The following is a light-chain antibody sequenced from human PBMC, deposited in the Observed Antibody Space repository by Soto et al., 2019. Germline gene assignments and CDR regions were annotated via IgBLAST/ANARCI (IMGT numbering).Light chain of an antibody. V-gene: IGLV2-11*01. CDR2: DVT. J-gene: IGLJ1*01. Sequence: QSALTQPRSVSGSPGQSVTISCTGPSSDVGRYDYVSWYQQHPGKAPKLIIYDVTERPAGVPDRFSGSKSGNTASLTISGLQAEDEADYSCCSFAGSFSYVFGGGTKVTVL. CDR1: SSDVGRYDY. CDR3: CSFAGSFSYV.